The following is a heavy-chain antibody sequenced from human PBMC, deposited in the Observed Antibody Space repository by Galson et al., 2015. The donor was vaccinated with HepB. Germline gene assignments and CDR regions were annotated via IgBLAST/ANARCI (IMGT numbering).Heavy chain of an antibody. V-gene: IGHV3-11*06. Sequence: SLRLSCAASGITFSDYYMSWIRQAPGKGLEWISYISQSGTYTNYADSVKGRFTISRDNAQNSLYLQINSLRAEDTAVYYCARVADADYGDHSHFDSWGQGTLVTVS. J-gene: IGHJ4*02. D-gene: IGHD4-17*01. CDR3: ARVADADYGDHSHFDS. CDR2: ISQSGTYT. CDR1: GITFSDYY.